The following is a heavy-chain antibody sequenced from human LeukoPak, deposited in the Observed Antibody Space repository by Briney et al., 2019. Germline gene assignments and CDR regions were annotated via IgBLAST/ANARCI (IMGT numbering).Heavy chain of an antibody. J-gene: IGHJ4*02. D-gene: IGHD4-23*01. V-gene: IGHV4-59*01. CDR3: ARGNGGTLEVDY. Sequence: PSETLSLTCTVSGGSISSYYWSWIRQPPGKGLEWTGYIYYSGSTNYNPSLKSRVTISVDTSKNQFSLKLSSVTAADTAVYYCARGNGGTLEVDYWGQGTLVTVSS. CDR2: IYYSGST. CDR1: GGSISSYY.